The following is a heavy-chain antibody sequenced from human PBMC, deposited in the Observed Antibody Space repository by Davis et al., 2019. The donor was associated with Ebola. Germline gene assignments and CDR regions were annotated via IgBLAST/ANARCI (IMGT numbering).Heavy chain of an antibody. CDR2: INPNSGGT. CDR1: GYTFTGYY. J-gene: IGHJ5*02. CDR3: ARDREYCSGGSCYRNWFDP. V-gene: IGHV1-2*02. D-gene: IGHD2-15*01. Sequence: ASVKVSCKASGYTFTGYYMHWVRQAPGQGLEWMGWINPNSGGTNYAQKFQGRVTMTRDTSISTAYMELSRLRSDDTAVYYCARDREYCSGGSCYRNWFDPWGQGTLVTVSS.